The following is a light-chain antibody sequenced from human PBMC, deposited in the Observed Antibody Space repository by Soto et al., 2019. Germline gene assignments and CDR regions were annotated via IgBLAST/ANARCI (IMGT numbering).Light chain of an antibody. CDR3: HQYYSYPPIT. CDR2: AAS. Sequence: AIRMTQSPSSLSASTGDRVTITCRASQGISSYLAWYQQKPGKAPKLLIYAASTLQSGVPSRFSGSGSGTDFTLTISCLQSEDFATYYCHQYYSYPPITFDQGTRLEIK. J-gene: IGKJ5*01. V-gene: IGKV1-8*01. CDR1: QGISSY.